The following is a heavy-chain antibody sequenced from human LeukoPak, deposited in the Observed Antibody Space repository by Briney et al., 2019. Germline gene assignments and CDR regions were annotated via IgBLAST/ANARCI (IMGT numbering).Heavy chain of an antibody. CDR1: VFTFSSYE. V-gene: IGHV3-7*01. CDR2: ISQDGSDK. J-gene: IGHJ6*04. D-gene: IGHD3-10*02. Sequence: GGSLKLSCAAAVFTFSSYEMNWARQAPGKGLEWVANISQDGSDKYYVASVKGRFTISRDNAKNSLYLQMNSLRAEDTAVYYCAELGITMIGGVWGKGTTVTISS. CDR3: AELGITMIGGV.